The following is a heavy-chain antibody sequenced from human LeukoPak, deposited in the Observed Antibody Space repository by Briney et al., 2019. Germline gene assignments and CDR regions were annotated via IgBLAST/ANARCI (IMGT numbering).Heavy chain of an antibody. D-gene: IGHD1-26*01. CDR2: ISSSGSTI. Sequence: GGSLRLSCAASGFTFSSYEMNWVRQAAGKGLEWVSYISSSGSTIYYADSAKGRFTISRDDAKNSLYLQMNSLRAEDTAVYYCARRVGATFDYWGQGTLVTVSS. J-gene: IGHJ4*02. CDR3: ARRVGATFDY. V-gene: IGHV3-48*03. CDR1: GFTFSSYE.